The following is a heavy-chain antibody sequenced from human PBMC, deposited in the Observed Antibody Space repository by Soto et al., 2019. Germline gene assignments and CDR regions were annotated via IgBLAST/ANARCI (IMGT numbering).Heavy chain of an antibody. CDR3: ARDLWGAGTDNWFDP. D-gene: IGHD3-16*01. J-gene: IGHJ5*02. V-gene: IGHV4-59*01. CDR2: IYDTGISGYTPST. Sequence: SETLSLTCTVSGGSITSSYWSWIRRPPGKGLEWIAYIYDTGISGYTPSTSYNPSLKSRVTMSVDTSKSQFSLKLTSVTAADTAVYYCARDLWGAGTDNWFDPWGQGTLVTVSS. CDR1: GGSITSSY.